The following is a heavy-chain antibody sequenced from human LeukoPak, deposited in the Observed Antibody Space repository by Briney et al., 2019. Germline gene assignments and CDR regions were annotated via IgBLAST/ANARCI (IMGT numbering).Heavy chain of an antibody. CDR3: ARDGWGYCSSTSCPRAFDI. Sequence: GGSLRLSCAASGFTFSSYSMNWVRQAPGKGLEWVSYISSSSSTIYYADSVKGRFTISRDNAKNSLYLQMNSLRAEDTAVYYCARDGWGYCSSTSCPRAFDIWGQGTMVTVSS. CDR2: ISSSSSTI. V-gene: IGHV3-48*01. D-gene: IGHD2-2*01. J-gene: IGHJ3*02. CDR1: GFTFSSYS.